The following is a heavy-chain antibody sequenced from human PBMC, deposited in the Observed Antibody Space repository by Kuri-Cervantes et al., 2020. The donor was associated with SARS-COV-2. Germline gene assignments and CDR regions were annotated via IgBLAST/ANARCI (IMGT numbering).Heavy chain of an antibody. CDR2: ISGSGGST. V-gene: IGHV3-23*01. CDR3: AKDPYDFWSGYYLYYFDY. Sequence: GESLKISCAASGFTFSSYAMSWVRQAPGKGLEWVSAISGSGGSTYYADSVKGRFTISRDNSKNTLYLQMNSLRAEGTAVYYCAKDPYDFWSGYYLYYFDYWGQGTLVTVSS. J-gene: IGHJ4*02. D-gene: IGHD3-3*01. CDR1: GFTFSSYA.